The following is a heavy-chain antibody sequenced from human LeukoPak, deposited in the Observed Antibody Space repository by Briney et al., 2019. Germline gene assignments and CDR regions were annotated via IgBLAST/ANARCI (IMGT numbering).Heavy chain of an antibody. D-gene: IGHD5-18*01. Sequence: ASVKVSCKASGYTFTGYYMHWVRQAPGQGLEWMGWINPNSGGTNYAQKFQGRVTMTRDTSISTAYMELSRLRSDDTAMYYCARLATAMAQFDYWGQGTLVTVSS. CDR1: GYTFTGYY. J-gene: IGHJ4*02. CDR3: ARLATAMAQFDY. CDR2: INPNSGGT. V-gene: IGHV1-2*02.